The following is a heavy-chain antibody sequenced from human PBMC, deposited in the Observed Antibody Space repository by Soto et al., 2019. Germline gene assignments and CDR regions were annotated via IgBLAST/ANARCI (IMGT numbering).Heavy chain of an antibody. Sequence: EVQLVESGGGLVQPGGSLRLSCAASGFTVNSRFMSWARRAPGKGLEWVSVIYTDGSSYYADSVKDRFTISRDNSKNTMYLQMNSLRVEDTGVYYCARGVVGATAGDYWGQGTLVTVSS. V-gene: IGHV3-66*01. CDR1: GFTVNSRF. CDR2: IYTDGSS. D-gene: IGHD1-26*01. CDR3: ARGVVGATAGDY. J-gene: IGHJ4*02.